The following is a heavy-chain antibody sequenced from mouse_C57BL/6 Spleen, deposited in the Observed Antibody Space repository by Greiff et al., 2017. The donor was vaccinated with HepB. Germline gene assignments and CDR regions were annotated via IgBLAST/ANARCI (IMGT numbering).Heavy chain of an antibody. J-gene: IGHJ4*01. D-gene: IGHD2-3*01. CDR3: VRHDDGYAYYAMDY. V-gene: IGHV10-1*01. Sequence: EVQLVESGGGLVQPKGSLKLSCAASGFSFNTYAMNWVRQAPGKGLEWVARIRSKSNNYATYYADSVKDRFTISRDDSESMLYLQMNNLKTEDTAMYYCVRHDDGYAYYAMDYWGQGTSVTVSS. CDR1: GFSFNTYA. CDR2: IRSKSNNYAT.